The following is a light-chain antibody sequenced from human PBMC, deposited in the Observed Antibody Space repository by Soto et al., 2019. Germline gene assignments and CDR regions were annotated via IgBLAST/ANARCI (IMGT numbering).Light chain of an antibody. CDR3: QQRSNWPL. CDR1: QSVSSY. J-gene: IGKJ1*01. CDR2: DAS. Sequence: EIVLTQSPATLSLSPGERATLSCRASQSVSSYLAWYQQKPGQAPRLLIYDASNRATGIPARFSGSGSGTDFTLTISSLEPEDFAVYDCQQRSNWPLFGQGTKV. V-gene: IGKV3-11*01.